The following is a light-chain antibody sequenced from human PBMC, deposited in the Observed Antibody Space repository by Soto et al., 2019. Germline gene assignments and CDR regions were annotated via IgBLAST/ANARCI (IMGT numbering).Light chain of an antibody. CDR3: SSYAVSTTVL. Sequence: QSVLTQPPSVSGPPGQSVTISCIGTSSDVGTYDRVSWYQAPPGTAPKLIIYEVHYRPSGVPDRFSGSKSGNTASLTISWFQAEDEADYYYSSYAVSTTVLCGGGTKVTVL. CDR1: SSDVGTYDR. J-gene: IGLJ2*01. V-gene: IGLV2-18*02. CDR2: EVH.